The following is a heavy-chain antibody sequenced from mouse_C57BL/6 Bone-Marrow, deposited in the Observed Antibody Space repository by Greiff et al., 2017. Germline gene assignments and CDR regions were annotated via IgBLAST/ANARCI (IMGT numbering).Heavy chain of an antibody. J-gene: IGHJ3*01. Sequence: QVQLQQSGPELVKPGASVTISCKASGYAFSSSWMNWVKQRPGQGLEWIGRIYPGAGGTNYNGKLKGQATLTADKSSSTAYLQLSSLTSEDSAVYYCARAIHYYGSAWFAYWGQGTLVTVSA. CDR1: GYAFSSSW. CDR2: IYPGAGGT. CDR3: ARAIHYYGSAWFAY. D-gene: IGHD1-1*01. V-gene: IGHV1-82*01.